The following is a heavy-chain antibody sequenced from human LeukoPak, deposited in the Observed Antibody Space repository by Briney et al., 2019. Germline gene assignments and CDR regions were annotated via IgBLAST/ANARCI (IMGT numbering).Heavy chain of an antibody. Sequence: SETLSLTCAVSGGSISSGGYSWSWIRQPPGKGLEWIGYIYHNGSTYYTPSLKSRVTISVDKSRNQFSLKLSSVTAADTAVYYCARLYCSGGSCYRPFDYWGQGTLVTVSS. D-gene: IGHD2-15*01. V-gene: IGHV4-30-2*01. J-gene: IGHJ4*02. CDR2: IYHNGST. CDR1: GGSISSGGYS. CDR3: ARLYCSGGSCYRPFDY.